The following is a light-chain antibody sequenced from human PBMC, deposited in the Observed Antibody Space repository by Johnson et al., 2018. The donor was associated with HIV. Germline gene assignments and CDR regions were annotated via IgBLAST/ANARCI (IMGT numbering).Light chain of an antibody. CDR1: SSNIGNNY. Sequence: QSVLTQPPSVSAAPGQKVTISCSGSSSNIGNNYVSWYQQLPGTAPKLLIYDNNKRPSGIPDRFSDSTSGTSATLGITGLQTGDEADYYCGTWDSSLSAGNVFGTGTKVTVL. J-gene: IGLJ1*01. CDR3: GTWDSSLSAGNV. V-gene: IGLV1-51*01. CDR2: DNN.